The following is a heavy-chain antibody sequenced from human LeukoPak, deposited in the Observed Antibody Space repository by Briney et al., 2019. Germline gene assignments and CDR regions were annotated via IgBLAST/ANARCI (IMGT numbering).Heavy chain of an antibody. D-gene: IGHD4-17*01. CDR1: GYTFTSYG. J-gene: IGHJ6*02. CDR2: ISPYNGNT. V-gene: IGHV1-18*01. Sequence: ASVKVSCKASGYTFTSYGISWVRQAPGQGLEWMGWISPYNGNTNYAQKLQGRVTMTTDTSTSTAYMELRSLRSDDTAVYYCARDLGYPTVTRNYYYYGMDVWGQGTTVTVSS. CDR3: ARDLGYPTVTRNYYYYGMDV.